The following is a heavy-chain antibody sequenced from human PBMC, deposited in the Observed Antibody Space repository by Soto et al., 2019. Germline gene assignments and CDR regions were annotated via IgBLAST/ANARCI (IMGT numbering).Heavy chain of an antibody. CDR1: GDYFSTSNYY. CDR2: ICYGGGTGVT. J-gene: IGHJ4*02. D-gene: IGHD4-17*01. CDR3: ARRGGGDSLFES. V-gene: IGHV4-39*01. Sequence: QLHLQESGPGLVKPSETLSLTCTVSGDYFSTSNYYWGWIRQPPGKGLEWIGTICYGGGTGVTYYDPSLTRRVSISVDTDKTQFSLKLRSITAADTAFYFCARRGGGDSLFESWGQGKLVTVSS.